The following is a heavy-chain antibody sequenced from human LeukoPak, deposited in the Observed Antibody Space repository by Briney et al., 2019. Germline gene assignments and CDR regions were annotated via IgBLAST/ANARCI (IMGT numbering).Heavy chain of an antibody. V-gene: IGHV3-30*04. CDR2: ISYDGSNK. Sequence: GRSLRLSCAAFGFTFSSYAMHWVRQAPGKGLEWVAVISYDGSNKYYADSVKGRFTISRDNSKNTLYLQMNSLRAEDTAVYYCARDRSGYELWFDPWGQGTLVTVSS. D-gene: IGHD5-12*01. CDR1: GFTFSSYA. CDR3: ARDRSGYELWFDP. J-gene: IGHJ5*02.